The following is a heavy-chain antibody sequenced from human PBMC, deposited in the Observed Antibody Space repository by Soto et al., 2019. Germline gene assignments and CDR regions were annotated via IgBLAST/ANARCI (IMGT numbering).Heavy chain of an antibody. CDR1: GYTFTSYG. CDR2: ISAYNGNT. D-gene: IGHD6-6*01. CDR3: AISSMYSSSSVPFDY. V-gene: IGHV1-18*01. J-gene: IGHJ4*02. Sequence: QVQLVQSGAEVKKPGASVKVSCKASGYTFTSYGISWVRQAPGQGLEWMGWISAYNGNTNYAQKLQGRVTMTPDTSTSTAYMELRSLRSDDTAVYYCAISSMYSSSSVPFDYWGQGTLVTVSS.